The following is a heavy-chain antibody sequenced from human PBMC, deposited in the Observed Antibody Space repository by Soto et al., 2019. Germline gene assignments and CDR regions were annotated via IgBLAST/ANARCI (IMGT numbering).Heavy chain of an antibody. CDR1: GYTFTSYA. D-gene: IGHD1-1*01. CDR3: ARDPTTGPDY. CDR2: INAGNGNT. Sequence: ASVKVSCKASGYTFTSYAMHWVRQAPGQRLEWMGWINAGNGNTKYSQKFQGRVTITRDTSTSTAYMELRSLRSDDTAVYYCARDPTTGPDYWGQGTLVTVSS. J-gene: IGHJ4*02. V-gene: IGHV1-3*01.